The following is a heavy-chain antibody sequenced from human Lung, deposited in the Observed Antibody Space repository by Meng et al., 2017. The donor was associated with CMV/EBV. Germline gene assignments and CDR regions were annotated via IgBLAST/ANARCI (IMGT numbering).Heavy chain of an antibody. Sequence: SETXSLXCAISGDSVSSNSVAWNWIRQSPSRGLEWLGRTYYRSKWYNDYAVSVKSRITINPDTSKNQFSLQLKSVTPEDTAVYYCARGYSHRFDYWGQRTLVTVSS. V-gene: IGHV6-1*01. J-gene: IGHJ4*02. CDR3: ARGYSHRFDY. CDR2: TYYRSKWYN. D-gene: IGHD1-1*01. CDR1: GDSVSSNSVA.